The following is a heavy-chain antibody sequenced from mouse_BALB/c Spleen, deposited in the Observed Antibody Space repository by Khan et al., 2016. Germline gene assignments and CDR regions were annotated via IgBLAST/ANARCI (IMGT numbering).Heavy chain of an antibody. CDR3: ARADYGSSPLDY. J-gene: IGHJ2*01. V-gene: IGHV3-2*02. Sequence: EVQLQESGPGLVKPSQSLSLTCTVTDYSITSDYAWNWIRQFPGNKLEWMGYISYSGSTSYNPSLKSRISITRDTSKNQFFLQLNSVTAEDTATYYCARADYGSSPLDYWHQGTTLTVSS. CDR1: DYSITSDYA. CDR2: ISYSGST. D-gene: IGHD1-1*01.